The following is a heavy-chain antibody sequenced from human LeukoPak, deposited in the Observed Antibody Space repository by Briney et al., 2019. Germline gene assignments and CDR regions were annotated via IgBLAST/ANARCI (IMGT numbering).Heavy chain of an antibody. CDR3: ARRVAATRNWFDP. V-gene: IGHV5-51*01. D-gene: IGHD2-15*01. CDR2: IYPGDSDT. J-gene: IGHJ5*02. CDR1: GYSFTSYG. Sequence: GESLKISCKGSGYSFTSYGIAWARHMPGKGLEWMGIIYPGDSDTTYSPSSQGQVTVSADKSISTAYLQWSSLKASDTAMYYCARRVAATRNWFDPWGQGTLVTVSS.